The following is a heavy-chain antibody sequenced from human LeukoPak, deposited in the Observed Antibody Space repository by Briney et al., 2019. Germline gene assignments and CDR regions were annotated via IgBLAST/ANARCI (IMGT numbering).Heavy chain of an antibody. Sequence: WASVKVSCEASGYSFTNYAIHWVRQAPGQRLEWMGWINGGNGNTKYSQKFQGRVTIFRDTSATTAYMELSSLKSEDTAVYFCARAGVTAVAGGDHYFDYWGQGTLVTVSS. CDR2: INGGNGNT. CDR3: ARAGVTAVAGGDHYFDY. CDR1: GYSFTNYA. D-gene: IGHD6-19*01. J-gene: IGHJ4*02. V-gene: IGHV1-3*01.